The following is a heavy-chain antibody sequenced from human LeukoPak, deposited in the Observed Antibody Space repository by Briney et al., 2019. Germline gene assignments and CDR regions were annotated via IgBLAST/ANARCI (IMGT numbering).Heavy chain of an antibody. CDR1: GYTFTDYY. CDR3: ARGGFDTAMVNYFDY. J-gene: IGHJ4*02. Sequence: ASVKVSCKASGYTFTDYYMHWVRQAPGQGLEWMGWISAYNGNTNYAQKLQGRVTMTTDTSTSTAYMELRSLRSDDTAVYYCARGGFDTAMVNYFDYWGQGTLVTVSS. V-gene: IGHV1-18*04. D-gene: IGHD5-18*01. CDR2: ISAYNGNT.